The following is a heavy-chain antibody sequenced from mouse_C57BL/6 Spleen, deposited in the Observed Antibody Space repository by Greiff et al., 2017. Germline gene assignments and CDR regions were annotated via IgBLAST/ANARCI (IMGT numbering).Heavy chain of an antibody. CDR3: ANDNSSGYGDY. Sequence: QVNVKQPGTELVKPGASVKLSCKASGYTFTSYWMHWVKQRPGQGLEWIGNINPSNGGTNYNEKFKSKATLTVDKSSSTAYMQLSSLTSEDSAVYYFANDNSSGYGDYWGQGTTLTVSS. V-gene: IGHV1-53*01. CDR2: INPSNGGT. J-gene: IGHJ2*01. D-gene: IGHD3-2*02. CDR1: GYTFTSYW.